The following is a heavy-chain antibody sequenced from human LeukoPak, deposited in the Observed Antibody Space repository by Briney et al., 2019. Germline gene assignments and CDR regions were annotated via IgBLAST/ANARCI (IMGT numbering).Heavy chain of an antibody. Sequence: ASVKVSCKASGGTFSGYAISWVRQAPGQGLEWMGGIIPIFGTANYAQKFQGRVTITTDESTSTAYMELSSLRSEDTAVYYCARDRGIWGSYLDYWGQGTLVTVSS. CDR3: ARDRGIWGSYLDY. V-gene: IGHV1-69*05. CDR1: GGTFSGYA. J-gene: IGHJ4*02. CDR2: IIPIFGTA. D-gene: IGHD3-16*01.